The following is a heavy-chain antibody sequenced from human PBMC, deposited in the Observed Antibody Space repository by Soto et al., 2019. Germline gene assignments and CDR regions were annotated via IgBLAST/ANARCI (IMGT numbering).Heavy chain of an antibody. J-gene: IGHJ3*02. V-gene: IGHV4-59*01. CDR1: GGSISDYY. D-gene: IGHD3-16*01. CDR2: IYYSGST. Sequence: SETLSLTCTVSGGSISDYYWSWIRQPPGKGLEWIGYIYYSGSTNYNPSLKSRLTISVDASKNQFSLKLSSVTAADTAVYYCARVMITFGGIIAYPDAFDIWGQGTMVTVSS. CDR3: ARVMITFGGIIAYPDAFDI.